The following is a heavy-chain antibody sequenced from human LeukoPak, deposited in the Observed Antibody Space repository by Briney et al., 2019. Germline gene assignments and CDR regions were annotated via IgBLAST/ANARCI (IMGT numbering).Heavy chain of an antibody. CDR3: AKPLWGQLVRIYFDY. J-gene: IGHJ4*02. Sequence: PGGSLRLSCAASGFTFSSYGMSWVRQAPGKGLEWVSAISGSGGSTYYADSVKGRFTISRDNSKNTLYLQMNSLRAEDTAVYYCAKPLWGQLVRIYFDYWGQGTLVTVSS. CDR1: GFTFSSYG. CDR2: ISGSGGST. D-gene: IGHD6-6*01. V-gene: IGHV3-23*01.